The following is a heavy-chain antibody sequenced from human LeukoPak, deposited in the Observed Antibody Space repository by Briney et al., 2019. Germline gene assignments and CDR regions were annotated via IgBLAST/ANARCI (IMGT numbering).Heavy chain of an antibody. D-gene: IGHD4-17*01. V-gene: IGHV1-24*01. CDR3: ASSIYGDYECDY. CDR1: GYTLTELS. J-gene: IGHJ4*02. CDR2: FDPEDGET. Sequence: ASVKVSCKVSGYTLTELSMHWVRQAPGKGLEWMGGFDPEDGETIYAQKFQGRVTMTEDTSTDTAYMELSSLRSEDTAVYYCASSIYGDYECDYWGQGTLVTVSS.